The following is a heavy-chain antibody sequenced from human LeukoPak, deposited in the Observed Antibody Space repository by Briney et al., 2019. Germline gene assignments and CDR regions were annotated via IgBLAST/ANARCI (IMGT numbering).Heavy chain of an antibody. Sequence: GGPLRLSCAASGFSFDQYPMHWFRQVQGKGLEWVSVISWDGVSTYYAHSVKGLCTISRDSSKNSLYLQMNSLRTEDTALYYCAKGRVIYSTQSATDYWGQGTLVTVSS. D-gene: IGHD6-13*01. CDR3: AKGRVIYSTQSATDY. J-gene: IGHJ4*02. V-gene: IGHV3-43*01. CDR1: GFSFDQYP. CDR2: ISWDGVST.